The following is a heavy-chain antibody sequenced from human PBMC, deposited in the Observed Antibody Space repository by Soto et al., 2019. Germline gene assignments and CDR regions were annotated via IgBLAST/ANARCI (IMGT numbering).Heavy chain of an antibody. V-gene: IGHV1-18*01. CDR2: ISTSNGNT. CDR1: GYSFTTYG. D-gene: IGHD4-17*01. Sequence: QVQLVQSGAEVKKPGASVTVSCKASGYSFTTYGISWVRQAPGQGLEWMGWISTSNGNTKYTQKLQDRVTMTTDTSTSTAYMELRGLRSDDTAVYYCAKDRSPYGDYGGYWGQGTLVTVSS. J-gene: IGHJ4*02. CDR3: AKDRSPYGDYGGY.